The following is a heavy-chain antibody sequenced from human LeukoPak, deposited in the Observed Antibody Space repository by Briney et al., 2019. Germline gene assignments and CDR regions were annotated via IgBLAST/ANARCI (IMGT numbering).Heavy chain of an antibody. Sequence: PGGSLRLSCAASGFTVSSNYMSWVRQAPGKGLEWVSAISGSGGSTYYADSVKGRFTISRDNSKNTLYLQMNSLRAEDTAVYYCATHMTTVTTAYDYWGQGTLVTVSS. CDR3: ATHMTTVTTAYDY. CDR2: ISGSGGST. J-gene: IGHJ4*02. CDR1: GFTVSSNY. D-gene: IGHD4-17*01. V-gene: IGHV3-23*01.